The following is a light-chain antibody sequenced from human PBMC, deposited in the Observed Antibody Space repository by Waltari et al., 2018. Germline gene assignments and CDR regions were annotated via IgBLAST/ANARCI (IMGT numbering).Light chain of an antibody. Sequence: QSVLTQPPSASGTPGQRVTISCPGSNSNIGSNVVNWYQQLPGKAPRLLIYSNDQRPAGVPDRFSGSKSGTSASLAISGLQSEDEADYYCATWDDRLTGVLFGGGTKVTVL. CDR2: SND. V-gene: IGLV1-44*01. J-gene: IGLJ3*02. CDR1: NSNIGSNV. CDR3: ATWDDRLTGVL.